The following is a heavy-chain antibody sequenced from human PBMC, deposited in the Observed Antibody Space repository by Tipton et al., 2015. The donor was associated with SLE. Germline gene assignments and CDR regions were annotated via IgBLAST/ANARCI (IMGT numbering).Heavy chain of an antibody. CDR1: GFTFSSYG. Sequence: SLRLSCAASGFTFSSYGMHWVRQAPGKGLEWVAFIRYDGSNKYYADSVKGRFTISRDNSKNTLYLQMSSLRAEDTAVYYCVKVLIAVAYAFDIWGQGTMVTVSS. D-gene: IGHD6-19*01. J-gene: IGHJ3*02. V-gene: IGHV3-30*02. CDR2: IRYDGSNK. CDR3: VKVLIAVAYAFDI.